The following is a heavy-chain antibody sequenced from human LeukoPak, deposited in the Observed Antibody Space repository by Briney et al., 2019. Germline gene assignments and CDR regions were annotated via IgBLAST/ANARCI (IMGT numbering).Heavy chain of an antibody. D-gene: IGHD3-22*01. J-gene: IGHJ4*02. CDR3: ARVPYYYDSSGYYYHTHFDY. Sequence: SETLALTCTVSGGSISSGDYYWSWIRQPPGKGLEWIGYIYYSGSTYYNPSLKSRVTISVDTSKNQFSLKLSSVTAADTAVYYCARVPYYYDSSGYYYHTHFDYWGQGTLVTVSS. CDR2: IYYSGST. CDR1: GGSISSGDYY. V-gene: IGHV4-30-4*08.